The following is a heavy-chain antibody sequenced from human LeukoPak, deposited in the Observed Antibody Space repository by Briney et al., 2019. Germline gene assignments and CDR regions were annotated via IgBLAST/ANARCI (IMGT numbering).Heavy chain of an antibody. CDR1: GGTFNFYA. CDR3: AREGGSTVVTPCCWYFDL. Sequence: SVKVSCKASGGTFNFYAINWVRQAPGQGLEWMGRFIPILGIANYTKKFQGRVTITADKSTSTAYMELSSLRSEDTAVYYCAREGGSTVVTPCCWYFDLWGRGTLVTVSS. CDR2: FIPILGIA. V-gene: IGHV1-69*04. J-gene: IGHJ2*01. D-gene: IGHD4-23*01.